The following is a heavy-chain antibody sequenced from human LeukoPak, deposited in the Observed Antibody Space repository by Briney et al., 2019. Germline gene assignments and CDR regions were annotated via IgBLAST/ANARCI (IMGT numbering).Heavy chain of an antibody. J-gene: IGHJ6*02. CDR3: ARDDFGNYGMDV. V-gene: IGHV4-30-2*01. CDR1: GGSISSGGYS. D-gene: IGHD3/OR15-3a*01. CDR2: IYHSGST. Sequence: SETLSLTCAVSGGSISSGGYSWSWIRQPPGNGLEWIGYIYHSGSTNYNPSLKSRVTISVDRSKNQFSLKLSSVTAADTAVYYCARDDFGNYGMDVWGQGTTVTVSS.